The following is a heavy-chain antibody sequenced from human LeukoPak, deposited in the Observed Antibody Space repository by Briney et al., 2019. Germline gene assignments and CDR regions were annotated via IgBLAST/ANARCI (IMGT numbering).Heavy chain of an antibody. J-gene: IGHJ6*02. Sequence: ASVKVSCKASGYTFTGYYMHGVRQAPGQGLEWMGWINPNSGGTNYAQKFQGRVTMTRDTSISTAYMELSRLRSDDTAVYYCARDLVAVHYYDSSGYYYYGMDVWGQGTTVTVSS. CDR3: ARDLVAVHYYDSSGYYYYGMDV. V-gene: IGHV1-2*02. CDR1: GYTFTGYY. CDR2: INPNSGGT. D-gene: IGHD3-22*01.